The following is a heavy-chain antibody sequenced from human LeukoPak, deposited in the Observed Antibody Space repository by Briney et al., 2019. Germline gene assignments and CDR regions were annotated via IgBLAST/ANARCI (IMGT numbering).Heavy chain of an antibody. V-gene: IGHV1-69*05. CDR3: ARGRGGYDRAFDY. J-gene: IGHJ4*02. CDR2: IVPIFGTA. Sequence: SVKVSCKASGGTFSSYAISWVRQAPGQGLEWMGGIVPIFGTANYAQKFQGRVTITTDESTSTAYMELSSLRSEDTAVYYCARGRGGYDRAFDYWGQGTLVTVSS. D-gene: IGHD5-12*01. CDR1: GGTFSSYA.